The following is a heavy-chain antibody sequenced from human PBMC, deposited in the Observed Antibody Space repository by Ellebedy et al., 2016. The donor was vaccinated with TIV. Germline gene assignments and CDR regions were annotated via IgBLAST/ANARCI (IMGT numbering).Heavy chain of an antibody. CDR2: ITAGGGST. Sequence: GESLKISCAASGFTFSGHAMSWVRQTPGKGLEWVSGITAGGGSTHYVDSGKGRFTISRDNSKKTLYLQMNSLRAEDTAVYYCVKLDSSGFYYGRLDYWGQGTLVTVSS. CDR1: GFTFSGHA. V-gene: IGHV3-23*01. D-gene: IGHD3-22*01. CDR3: VKLDSSGFYYGRLDY. J-gene: IGHJ4*02.